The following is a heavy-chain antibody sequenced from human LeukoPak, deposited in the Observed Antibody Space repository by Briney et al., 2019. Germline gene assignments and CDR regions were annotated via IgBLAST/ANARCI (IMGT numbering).Heavy chain of an antibody. Sequence: GGSLRLSCAASGFSFRSYWMSWVRQAPGKGLEWVANIKQDGSEKHYVDSVKGRFTISRDNAKNSLYLQLNSLRAEDTAVYYCANSGTYSDFDNWGRGTLVTVSS. CDR1: GFSFRSYW. V-gene: IGHV3-7*01. D-gene: IGHD1-26*01. J-gene: IGHJ4*02. CDR3: ANSGTYSDFDN. CDR2: IKQDGSEK.